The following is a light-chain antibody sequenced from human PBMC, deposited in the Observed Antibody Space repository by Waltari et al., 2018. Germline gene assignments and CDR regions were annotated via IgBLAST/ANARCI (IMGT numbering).Light chain of an antibody. CDR3: QQYITYWT. CDR1: QSISSW. Sequence: DIQMTQSRSTMSASVGGRVSITCRASQSISSWLAWYQQKPGKAPKLLIYKASSLESGVPSRFSGSGSGTEFTLTISSLQPDDFATYYCQQYITYWTFGQGTKVEIK. J-gene: IGKJ1*01. V-gene: IGKV1-5*03. CDR2: KAS.